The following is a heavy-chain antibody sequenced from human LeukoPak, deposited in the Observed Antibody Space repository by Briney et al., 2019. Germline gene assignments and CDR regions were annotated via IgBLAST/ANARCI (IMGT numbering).Heavy chain of an antibody. Sequence: GGSLRLSCAASGFTFSSYSMNWVRQAPGKGLEWVSSISSISSYIYYADSVKGRFTISRDNAKNSLYLQMNSLRAEDTAVYYCARDAYYYDSSGYFVLDYWGQGTLVTVSS. CDR2: ISSISSYI. V-gene: IGHV3-21*01. J-gene: IGHJ4*02. D-gene: IGHD3-22*01. CDR1: GFTFSSYS. CDR3: ARDAYYYDSSGYFVLDY.